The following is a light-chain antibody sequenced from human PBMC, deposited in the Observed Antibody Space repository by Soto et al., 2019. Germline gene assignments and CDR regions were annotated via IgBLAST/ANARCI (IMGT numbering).Light chain of an antibody. V-gene: IGLV1-40*01. J-gene: IGLJ1*01. Sequence: QLVLTQPPSVSGAPGQTVTISCTGGSSNIGALFDVHWYQQLPGAAPKLLIYGNINRPSGVPDRFSGSKSGTSASLAITGLRAEDEAHYYCQSYDSSLGGSVFGTGTKLTVL. CDR3: QSYDSSLGGSV. CDR2: GNI. CDR1: SSNIGALFD.